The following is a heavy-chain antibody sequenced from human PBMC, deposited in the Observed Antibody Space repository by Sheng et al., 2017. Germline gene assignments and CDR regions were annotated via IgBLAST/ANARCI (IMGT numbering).Heavy chain of an antibody. V-gene: IGHV1-69*05. CDR3: AAYSNYVYHVGWFDP. CDR2: IISMLGKA. J-gene: IGHJ5*02. Sequence: QVQLVQSGAEVKKPGSSVKVSCKASGGTFSTYAISWVRQAPGQGLEWMGGIISMLGKANYAQNFQGRVTITTDESTSTSYMELSSLRSEDTAVYYCAAYSNYVYHVGWFDPWGQGTLVTVSS. CDR1: GGTFSTYA. D-gene: IGHD4-4*01.